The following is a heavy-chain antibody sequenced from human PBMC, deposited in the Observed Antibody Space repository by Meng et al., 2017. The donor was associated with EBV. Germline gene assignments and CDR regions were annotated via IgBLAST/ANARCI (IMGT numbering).Heavy chain of an antibody. CDR2: INVGVGYT. CDR3: VRGPPVGVPGPGDY. D-gene: IGHD2-21*01. J-gene: IGHJ4*02. CDR1: GYVFTSYI. V-gene: IGHV1-3*01. Sequence: QVQLVQSGAEVKNPGASVKVSCTASGYVFTSYILHWVRQAPGQRLEWMGWINVGVGYTKYSQKFQGRVTISSDTSATTGYMELSSLRSEDTAVYYCVRGPPVGVPGPGDYWGQGTLVTVSS.